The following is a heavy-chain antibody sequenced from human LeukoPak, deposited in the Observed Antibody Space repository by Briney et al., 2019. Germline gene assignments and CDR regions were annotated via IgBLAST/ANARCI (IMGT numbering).Heavy chain of an antibody. CDR2: ISGSGGST. CDR1: GFTFSSNA. D-gene: IGHD3-10*01. J-gene: IGHJ4*02. CDR3: ARDSATKVRGPVVGSTDF. V-gene: IGHV3-23*01. Sequence: GGSLRLSCAASGFTFSSNAMSWVRQAPGKGLEWVSYISGSGGSTYYADSVKGRFTISRDNSKNTLYLQMNSLRVEDTAVYYCARDSATKVRGPVVGSTDFWGQGTLVTVSS.